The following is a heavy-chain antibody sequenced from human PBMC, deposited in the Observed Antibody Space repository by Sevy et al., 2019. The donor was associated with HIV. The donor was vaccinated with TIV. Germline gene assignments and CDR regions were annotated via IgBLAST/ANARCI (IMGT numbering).Heavy chain of an antibody. J-gene: IGHJ6*02. CDR2: ISGSGGSGDKT. Sequence: GGSLRLSCAASGFTFSSYAMNWVRQAPGKGLEWVSGISGSGGSGDKTNYADSVKGRFTISRDDSKNILFLQMNSLRAEDTAVYYCAKDFTGYNGMDVWGQGTMVTVSS. V-gene: IGHV3-23*01. CDR1: GFTFSSYA. CDR3: AKDFTGYNGMDV. D-gene: IGHD3-9*01.